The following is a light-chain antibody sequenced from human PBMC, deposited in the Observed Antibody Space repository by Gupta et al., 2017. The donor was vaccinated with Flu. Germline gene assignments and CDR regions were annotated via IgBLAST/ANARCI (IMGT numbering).Light chain of an antibody. V-gene: IGLV1-51*02. CDR3: GTWDTSLGAGV. CDR1: SSNIGRDY. CDR2: ENN. J-gene: IGLJ3*02. Sequence: QSVLTQPPSVSAAPGQKVTISCSGSSSNIGRDYVSWYQQFPGTAPKLLIYENNKRPSGIPDRFSGSKSGTSATLGITGLQTGDEADYYCGTWDTSLGAGVVGGGTKLTVL.